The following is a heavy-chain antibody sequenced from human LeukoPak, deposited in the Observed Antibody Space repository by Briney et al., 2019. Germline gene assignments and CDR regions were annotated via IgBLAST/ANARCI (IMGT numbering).Heavy chain of an antibody. CDR1: GFTFRNHG. J-gene: IGHJ4*02. D-gene: IGHD7-27*01. Sequence: GGSLRLSCTASGFTFRNHGMHWVRQAPGKGLEWVAVIWYDGSKQFYADSVKGRFTVSRDDSKNTLYLQMNSLRAEDTAVYYCAKDGGLWVSAHWGDSWGRGTLVTVSS. CDR2: IWYDGSKQ. V-gene: IGHV3-33*06. CDR3: AKDGGLWVSAHWGDS.